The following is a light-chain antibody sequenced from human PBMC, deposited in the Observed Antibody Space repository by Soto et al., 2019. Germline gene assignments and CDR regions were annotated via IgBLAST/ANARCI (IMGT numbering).Light chain of an antibody. J-gene: IGLJ1*01. CDR3: ASYAGNNRGV. CDR2: EVT. V-gene: IGLV2-8*01. Sequence: QSVLTQPPSASGSPGQSVTISCTGTSSDVGGYNYVSWYQQHPGTAPKLIIYEVTKRPSGVPDRFSGSKSGNTASLTVSGLQAEDEADYYCASYAGNNRGVFGTGTRSPS. CDR1: SSDVGGYNY.